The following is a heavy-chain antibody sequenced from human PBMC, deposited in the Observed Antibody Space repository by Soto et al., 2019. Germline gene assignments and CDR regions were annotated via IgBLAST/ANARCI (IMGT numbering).Heavy chain of an antibody. Sequence: GGSLRLSCAASGFTFSSYALSWVRQAPGKGLEWVSTISASGSNTYYAVSVKGRFTISRDNSKNTLFLQMNTLRAEDTAVFYCARGAPFYYDSKFDCWGQGTLVTVS. CDR2: ISASGSNT. J-gene: IGHJ4*02. CDR1: GFTFSSYA. V-gene: IGHV3-23*01. CDR3: ARGAPFYYDSKFDC. D-gene: IGHD3-22*01.